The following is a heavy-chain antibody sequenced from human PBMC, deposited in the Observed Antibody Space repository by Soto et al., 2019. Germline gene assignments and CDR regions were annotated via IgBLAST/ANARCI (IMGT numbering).Heavy chain of an antibody. D-gene: IGHD6-6*01. CDR2: ISSSGSTI. J-gene: IGHJ5*02. CDR3: AREIRIAARFDP. Sequence: GGSLRLSCAASGFTFSSYEMNWVRQAPGKGLEWVSYISSSGSTIYYADSVKGRFTISRDNAKNSLYLQMNSLRAEDTAVYYCAREIRIAARFDPWGQGTLVTVS. V-gene: IGHV3-48*03. CDR1: GFTFSSYE.